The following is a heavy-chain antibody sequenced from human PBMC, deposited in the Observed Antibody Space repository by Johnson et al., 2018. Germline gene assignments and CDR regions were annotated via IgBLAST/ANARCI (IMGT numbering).Heavy chain of an antibody. CDR1: GYSFTGYY. Sequence: QVQLVESGAEVKKPGASVKVSCTASGYSFTGYYLHWVRQAPGQGLEWMGWINPNSGDTNYVQKFQDRVTLTRDKSTATAYMQFNSLTSDDTAVYYCARVQYYDFWSSFHIYYFYDMDVWGQGTTVTVSS. J-gene: IGHJ6*02. V-gene: IGHV1-2*02. CDR3: ARVQYYDFWSSFHIYYFYDMDV. CDR2: INPNSGDT. D-gene: IGHD3-3*01.